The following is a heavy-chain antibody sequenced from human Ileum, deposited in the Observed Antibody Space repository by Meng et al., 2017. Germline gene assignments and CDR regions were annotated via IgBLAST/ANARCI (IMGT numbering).Heavy chain of an antibody. CDR2: IYYDGSS. Sequence: QVQLQESGPGLVKPSQTLSLTCRVSNGSLPNFNNFWNWIRQPPGQSLEHIGYIYYDGSSYATPSLKSRVTMSIDTSTNQFSLRLDSVTAADTAVYYCAREFYVDTAMVIDSWGPGALVTVSS. D-gene: IGHD5-18*01. CDR1: NGSLPNFNNF. J-gene: IGHJ4*02. V-gene: IGHV4-30-4*01. CDR3: AREFYVDTAMVIDS.